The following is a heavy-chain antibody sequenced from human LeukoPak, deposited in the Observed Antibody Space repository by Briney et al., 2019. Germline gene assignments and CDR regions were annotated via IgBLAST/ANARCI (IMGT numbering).Heavy chain of an antibody. Sequence: PGGSLRLSCAASGFTFSNAWMSWVRQAPGEGLEWVGRIKSKTNGRTKDYAASVKGRFTISRDDSKNTLYLQMNSLKTEDTAVYYCTTDQEWLLRPFDYWGQGTLVTVSS. CDR1: GFTFSNAW. J-gene: IGHJ4*02. CDR3: TTDQEWLLRPFDY. V-gene: IGHV3-15*01. CDR2: IKSKTNGRTK. D-gene: IGHD3-3*01.